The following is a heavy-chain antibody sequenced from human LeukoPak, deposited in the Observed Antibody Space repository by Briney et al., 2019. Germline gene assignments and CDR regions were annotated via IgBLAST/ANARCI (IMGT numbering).Heavy chain of an antibody. J-gene: IGHJ3*02. CDR1: GFTFSSYA. V-gene: IGHV3-23*01. Sequence: PGGSLRLSCAASGFTFSSYAMSWVRQAPGKGLEWASAISGSGGSTYYADSVKGRFTTSRDNSKNTLYLQMNSLRAEDTAVYYCARNRAAAGTGAFDIWGQGTMVTVSS. CDR3: ARNRAAAGTGAFDI. D-gene: IGHD6-13*01. CDR2: ISGSGGST.